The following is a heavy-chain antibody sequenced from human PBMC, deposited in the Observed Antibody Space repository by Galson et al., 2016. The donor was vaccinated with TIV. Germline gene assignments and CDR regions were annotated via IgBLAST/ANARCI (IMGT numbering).Heavy chain of an antibody. CDR3: ARGGDYGDY. CDR1: GYTFTSYD. J-gene: IGHJ4*02. D-gene: IGHD4-17*01. V-gene: IGHV1-8*02. CDR2: INPKSGNT. Sequence: SVKVSCKASGYTFTSYDINWVRQATGQGLEWMGWINPKSGNTGYAQKFRGRVTMTRNTSVRTAYMELGSLRSVDTAGYYCARGGDYGDYWGQGTLVTVSS.